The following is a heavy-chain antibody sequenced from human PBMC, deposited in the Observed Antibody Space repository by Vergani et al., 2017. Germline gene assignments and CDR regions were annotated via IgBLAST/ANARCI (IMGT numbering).Heavy chain of an antibody. J-gene: IGHJ4*02. CDR3: VKDRKENLWFGEMIPDY. Sequence: VQLVESGGGVVQPGRSLRLSCSASGFTFSSYAMHWVRQAPGKGLEYVSAISSNGGSTYYADSVKGRFTISRDNSKNTLYLQMSSLRAEDTAVYYCVKDRKENLWFGEMIPDYWGQGTLVTVSS. CDR1: GFTFSSYA. CDR2: ISSNGGST. V-gene: IGHV3-64D*06. D-gene: IGHD3-10*01.